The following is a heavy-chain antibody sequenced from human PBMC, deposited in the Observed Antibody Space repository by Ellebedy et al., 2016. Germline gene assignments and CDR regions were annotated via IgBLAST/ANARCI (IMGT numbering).Heavy chain of an antibody. CDR3: GRERWETYHFDY. CDR2: VKQDESEK. D-gene: IGHD1-26*01. CDR1: GFTFSKYW. Sequence: GGSLRLSCVASGFTFSKYWMTWVRQAPGKGLEWVANVKQDESEKFYGVSVKGRFTISRDNAKNSVYLQMNSLRGEDTAVYYCGRERWETYHFDYWGQGTLVTVSS. J-gene: IGHJ4*02. V-gene: IGHV3-7*01.